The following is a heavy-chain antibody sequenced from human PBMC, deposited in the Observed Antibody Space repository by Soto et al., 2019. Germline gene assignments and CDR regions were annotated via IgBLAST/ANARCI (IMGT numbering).Heavy chain of an antibody. CDR2: ISAYNGNT. CDR1: GYTFTSYG. V-gene: IGHV1-18*01. Sequence: QVQLVQSGAEVKKPGASVKVSCKASGYTFTSYGISWVRQAPGQGLEWMGWISAYNGNTNYAQKLQGRVTMTTDTSTSTAYMELRSLRSDDTAVYYCARDLRDNYDYVWGSYRQPLAHFDYWGQGTLVTVSS. D-gene: IGHD3-16*02. J-gene: IGHJ4*02. CDR3: ARDLRDNYDYVWGSYRQPLAHFDY.